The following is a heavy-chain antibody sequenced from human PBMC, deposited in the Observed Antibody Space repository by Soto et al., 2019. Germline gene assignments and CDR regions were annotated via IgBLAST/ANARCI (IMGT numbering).Heavy chain of an antibody. Sequence: QVQLVQSGAEVKKPGASVKVSCKASGYTFTNFGISWVRQAPGQGLEWMGWISAYNGNTNYAQKFQGSVTLTKDTCTSTAEMELTSLRSDETAVYFGARWGPPIDYWCQVTLVTVSS. CDR3: ARWGPPIDY. CDR1: GYTFTNFG. J-gene: IGHJ4*02. CDR2: ISAYNGNT. V-gene: IGHV1-18*01. D-gene: IGHD3-16*01.